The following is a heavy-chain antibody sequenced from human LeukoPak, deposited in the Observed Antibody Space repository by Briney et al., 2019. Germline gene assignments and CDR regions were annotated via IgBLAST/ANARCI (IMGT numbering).Heavy chain of an antibody. V-gene: IGHV4-39*01. CDR2: NYYSGST. Sequence: SETLSLTCTVSGGSISSSSYYWGWIRQPPGKGLEWIGSNYYSGSTYYNPSLKSRVTISVDTSKNQFSLKLSSVTAADTAVYYCARSPYYYDSSGYYYGGSFDYWGQGTLVTVSS. CDR3: ARSPYYYDSSGYYYGGSFDY. J-gene: IGHJ4*02. D-gene: IGHD3-22*01. CDR1: GGSISSSSYY.